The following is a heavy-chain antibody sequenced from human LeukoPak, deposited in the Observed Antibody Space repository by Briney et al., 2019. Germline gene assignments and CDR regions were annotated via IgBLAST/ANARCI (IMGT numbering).Heavy chain of an antibody. D-gene: IGHD6-6*01. Sequence: SETLSLTCTVSGGSISSYYWSWIRQPPGKGLEWIGYIYYSGSTYYNPSLKSRVTISVDTSKNQFSLKLSSVTAADTAVYYCASPVHIAARPKSDYWGQGTLVTVSS. CDR2: IYYSGST. V-gene: IGHV4-59*08. CDR3: ASPVHIAARPKSDY. J-gene: IGHJ4*02. CDR1: GGSISSYY.